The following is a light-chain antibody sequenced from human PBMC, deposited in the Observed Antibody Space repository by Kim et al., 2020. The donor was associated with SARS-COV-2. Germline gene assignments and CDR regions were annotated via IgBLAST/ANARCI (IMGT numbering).Light chain of an antibody. V-gene: IGLV1-44*01. CDR3: AAWDDSLNGVV. J-gene: IGLJ2*01. CDR2: SNN. CDR1: ISNIGSNT. Sequence: GPRVTISCSGSISNIGSNTVNWYQQLPGTAPKLLIYSNNQRPSGVPDRFSGSKSGTSASLAISGLQSEDEADYYCAAWDDSLNGVVFGGGTQLTVL.